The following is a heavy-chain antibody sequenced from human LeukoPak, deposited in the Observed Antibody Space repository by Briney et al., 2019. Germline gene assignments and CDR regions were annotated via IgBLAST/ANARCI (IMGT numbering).Heavy chain of an antibody. J-gene: IGHJ4*02. Sequence: GGSLRLSCATSGFTFSHYGMHWVRQAPGKGMERVEVIWSDGTEKYYGDSVKGRFTISRDNSKKTVYLQVNSLRVEDTAVYYCAKDAQRGFDFSNSLESWGQGTLVTV. D-gene: IGHD4-11*01. CDR1: GFTFSHYG. CDR3: AKDAQRGFDFSNSLES. V-gene: IGHV3-33*06. CDR2: IWSDGTEK.